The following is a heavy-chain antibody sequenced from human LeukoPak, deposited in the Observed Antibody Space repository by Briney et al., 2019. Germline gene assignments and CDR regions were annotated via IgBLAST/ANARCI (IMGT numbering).Heavy chain of an antibody. D-gene: IGHD3-22*01. J-gene: IGHJ4*02. V-gene: IGHV1-46*01. Sequence: ASVKVSCKASGYTFTTYHMHWVRQAPGQGLEWMGIINPSGGITSYAQKFQGRVTMTRDTSTSTVNMEPSSLRSEDTAVYYCARAYYYDSSGPIHYFDYWGQGTLVTVSS. CDR1: GYTFTTYH. CDR2: INPSGGIT. CDR3: ARAYYYDSSGPIHYFDY.